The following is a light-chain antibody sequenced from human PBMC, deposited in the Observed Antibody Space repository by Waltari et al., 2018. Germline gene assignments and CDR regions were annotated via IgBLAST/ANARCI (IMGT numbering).Light chain of an antibody. CDR1: SSDIGSYDL. J-gene: IGLJ3*02. V-gene: IGLV2-23*01. CDR3: YSYANGRV. CDR2: EGT. Sequence: QSAPTQPASVSGSPGQSITISCTGTSSDIGSYDLVSWYQQHPGKAPKLMSYEGTKRPSGGSTRFSGSKSGNTASLTISGLQADDEADYYCYSYANGRVFGGGTKLTVL.